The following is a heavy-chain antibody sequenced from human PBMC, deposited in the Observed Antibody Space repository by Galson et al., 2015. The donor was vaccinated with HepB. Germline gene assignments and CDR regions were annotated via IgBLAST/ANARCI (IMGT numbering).Heavy chain of an antibody. CDR3: AKDQARSGSGPSLFDY. V-gene: IGHV3-23*01. CDR2: IRGSGWST. J-gene: IGHJ4*02. Sequence: LRLSCAASGFPFNIYVMSWVRHTPDKGLEWVAAIRGSGWSTYYADSVKGRFTISRDNYKNMVYLQMNSLRAEDTAVYFCAKDQARSGSGPSLFDYWGQGTLVTVSS. D-gene: IGHD3-10*01. CDR1: GFPFNIYV.